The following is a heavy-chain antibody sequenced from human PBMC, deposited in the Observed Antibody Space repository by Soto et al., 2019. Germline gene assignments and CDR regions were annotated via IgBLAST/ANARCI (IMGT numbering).Heavy chain of an antibody. J-gene: IGHJ4*02. CDR2: IYSSGSSGST. D-gene: IGHD2-21*01. CDR1: GGSISSGSYY. V-gene: IGHV4-61*01. Sequence: PSETLSLTCNVSGGSISSGSYYWSWIRQPPGKGLEWIGFIYSSGSSGSTNYNPSLKSRVTISVDAYKNQFSLKLLPVTDADTVVYYCESRHIYMRLDYGVQGTLVTVS. CDR3: ESRHIYMRLDY.